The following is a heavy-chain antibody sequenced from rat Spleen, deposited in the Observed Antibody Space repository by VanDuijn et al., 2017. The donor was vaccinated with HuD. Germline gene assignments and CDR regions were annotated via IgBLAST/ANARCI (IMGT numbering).Heavy chain of an antibody. D-gene: IGHD1-9*01. V-gene: IGHV5-25*01. CDR2: ISTSGGST. Sequence: EVQLVESGGGLVQPGRSLKLSCAASGFTFSDYYMAWVRQAPTKGLEWVATISTSGGSTYYRDSVKGRFTISRDNAQSTLYLQMNSLRSEDTATYYCARRHYGYTDYFDYWGQGVMVTVSS. J-gene: IGHJ2*01. CDR1: GFTFSDYY. CDR3: ARRHYGYTDYFDY.